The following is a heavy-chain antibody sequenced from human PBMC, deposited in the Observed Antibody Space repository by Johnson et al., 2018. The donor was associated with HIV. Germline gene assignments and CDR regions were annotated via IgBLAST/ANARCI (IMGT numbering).Heavy chain of an antibody. CDR3: ARLVSSSFTHAFEI. D-gene: IGHD3-22*01. CDR2: ISYDGSYQ. Sequence: QVQLVESGGGVVQPGRSLRLSCAASGFTFTNYAMYWVRQAPGKGLEWVALISYDGSYQYYADSVKGRVTISRDNAKNSLYLQLNSLRAEDTALYYCARLVSSSFTHAFEIWGQGTMVTVSS. V-gene: IGHV3-30*04. J-gene: IGHJ3*02. CDR1: GFTFTNYA.